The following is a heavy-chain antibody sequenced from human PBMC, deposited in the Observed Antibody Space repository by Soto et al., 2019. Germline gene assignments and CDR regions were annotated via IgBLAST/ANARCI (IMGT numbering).Heavy chain of an antibody. D-gene: IGHD5-18*01. CDR2: VSPSGGST. CDR1: GSPFTSYY. CDR3: ARALPRASRYSYGALDY. V-gene: IGHV1-46*01. Sequence: ASVKVSCKSSGSPFTSYYMHWVRQAPGQGLEWMGIVSPSGGSTTNAQKFQGRVTMTRDTSTSTVYMELSSVKSEDTAVYYGARALPRASRYSYGALDYWGQGTLVTVSS. J-gene: IGHJ4*02.